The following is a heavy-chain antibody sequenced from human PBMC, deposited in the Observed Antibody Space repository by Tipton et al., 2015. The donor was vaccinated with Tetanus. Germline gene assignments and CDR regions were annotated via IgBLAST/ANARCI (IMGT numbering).Heavy chain of an antibody. CDR2: IFDDGSNT. V-gene: IGHV3-33*01. CDR1: GFNFASCG. CDR3: AIGRRSMVRNVMFYFVL. J-gene: IGHJ4*02. Sequence: SGFNFASCGMHWVRQAPGKGLEWMATIFDDGSNTYYADYVKGPCTISRDNSKNMLSLEMNSARAEDTAMYYCAIGRRSMVRNVMFYFVLWVQGSLVTVSS. D-gene: IGHD3-10*01.